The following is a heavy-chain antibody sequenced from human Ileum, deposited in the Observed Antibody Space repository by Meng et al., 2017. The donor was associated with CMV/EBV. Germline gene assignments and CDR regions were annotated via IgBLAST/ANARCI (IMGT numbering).Heavy chain of an antibody. CDR3: VRGQDIVIVRYFDD. D-gene: IGHD2-2*01. CDR2: INHLGNT. Sequence: SETLSLTCTVSGYSISSGYSWGWIRQPPGKGLEWIGEINHLGNTNYNPSLKSRVTISVDTSKNQFSLKLNSVTAADTAVYYCVRGQDIVIVRYFDDWGQGTLVTVSS. CDR1: GYSISSGYS. V-gene: IGHV4-38-2*02. J-gene: IGHJ4*02.